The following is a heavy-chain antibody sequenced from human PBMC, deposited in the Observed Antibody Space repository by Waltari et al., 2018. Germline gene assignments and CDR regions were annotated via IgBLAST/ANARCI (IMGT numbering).Heavy chain of an antibody. J-gene: IGHJ4*02. V-gene: IGHV3-30*01. CDR1: GFPFSSYA. Sequence: QVQLVESGGGVVQPGRSLRLSCAASGFPFSSYAMHWVRQAPGKGLEWVAVISYDGSNKYYADSVKGRFTISRDNSKNTLYLQMNSLRAEDTAVYYCARAGQLTFDYWGQGTLVTVSS. CDR2: ISYDGSNK. D-gene: IGHD2-2*01. CDR3: ARAGQLTFDY.